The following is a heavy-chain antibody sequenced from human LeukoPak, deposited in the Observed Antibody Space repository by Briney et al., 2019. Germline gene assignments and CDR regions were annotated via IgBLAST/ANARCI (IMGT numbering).Heavy chain of an antibody. J-gene: IGHJ4*02. CDR2: IWYGGSNK. Sequence: GGSLRLSCAASGFTFSSYGMHWVRQAPGKGLEWVSVIWYGGSNKYYADSVKGRFTISRDNSKNTLYLQMNSLRAEDTAVYYCAKGSGDYVWGSYLDYWGQGTLVTVSS. V-gene: IGHV3-30*02. CDR3: AKGSGDYVWGSYLDY. D-gene: IGHD3-16*02. CDR1: GFTFSSYG.